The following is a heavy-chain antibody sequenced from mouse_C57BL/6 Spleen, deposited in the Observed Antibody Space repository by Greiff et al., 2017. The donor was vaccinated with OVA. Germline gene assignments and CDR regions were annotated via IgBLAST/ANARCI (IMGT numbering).Heavy chain of an antibody. CDR1: GYAFTNYL. CDR3: ARSGGLRLGFDY. J-gene: IGHJ2*01. Sequence: VQLVESGAELVRPGTSVKVSCKASGYAFTNYLIEWVKQRPGQGLEWIGVINPGSGGTNYNEKFKGKATLTADKSSSTAYMQLSSLTSEDSAVYFCARSGGLRLGFDYWGQGTTLTVSS. V-gene: IGHV1-54*01. D-gene: IGHD2-4*01. CDR2: INPGSGGT.